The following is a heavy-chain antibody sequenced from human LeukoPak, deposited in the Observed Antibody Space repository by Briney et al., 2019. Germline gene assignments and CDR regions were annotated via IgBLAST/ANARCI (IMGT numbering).Heavy chain of an antibody. Sequence: GGSLRLSCAASGFTFSSYSMNWVRQAPGKGLEGVSYISSGSSTIYYADSVKGRFTISRDNANNSLYLQMNSLRADDTAVYYCARGRGAGRSAFDIWGQGTMVTVSS. CDR2: ISSGSSTI. J-gene: IGHJ3*02. D-gene: IGHD1-14*01. V-gene: IGHV3-48*04. CDR3: ARGRGAGRSAFDI. CDR1: GFTFSSYS.